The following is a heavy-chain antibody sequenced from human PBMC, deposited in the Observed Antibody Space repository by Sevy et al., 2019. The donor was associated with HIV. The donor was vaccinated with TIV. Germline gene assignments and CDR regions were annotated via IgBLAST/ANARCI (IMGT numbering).Heavy chain of an antibody. CDR3: ARMDIAVAGSYPFDY. CDR2: IYYIGST. D-gene: IGHD6-19*01. CDR1: GGPVRSSSYF. Sequence: SETLSLTCTVSGGPVRSSSYFWGWIRQPPGEGLEWIASIYYIGSTNYNPSLESRVTISVDTSKNQFSLKLISVTAADTAVYYCARMDIAVAGSYPFDYWGQGTLVTVSS. J-gene: IGHJ4*02. V-gene: IGHV4-39*01.